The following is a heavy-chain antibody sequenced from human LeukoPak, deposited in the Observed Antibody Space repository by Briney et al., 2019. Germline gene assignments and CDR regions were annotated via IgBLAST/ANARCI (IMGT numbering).Heavy chain of an antibody. CDR1: GFSFRSNT. D-gene: IGHD3-3*01. Sequence: NPGGSLRLSCAASGFSFRSNTMNWVRQAPGKGLEWVSSISSSGAYIQYADSVRGRFSISRDNANSSLHLQMNSLRAEDTAVYYCVRVESFGSPHPWGPGTLVIVSS. CDR3: VRVESFGSPHP. V-gene: IGHV3-21*01. CDR2: ISSSGAYI. J-gene: IGHJ5*02.